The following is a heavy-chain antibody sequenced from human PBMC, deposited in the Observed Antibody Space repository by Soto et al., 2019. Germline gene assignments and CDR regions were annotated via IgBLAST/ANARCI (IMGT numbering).Heavy chain of an antibody. D-gene: IGHD5-18*01. CDR1: GFTFSTYG. CDR3: ANELHSNGYGASFDF. V-gene: IGHV3-30*18. J-gene: IGHJ4*02. CDR2: TARDGGLQ. Sequence: QVQLVESGGGVVQPGRSLRLSCAASGFTFSTYGMQWVRQAPGKGLEWVAVTARDGGLQYYADSVKGRFTISRDNSKNTLYLQMHGLKAEATAVYYCANELHSNGYGASFDFWGQGSLVTVSS.